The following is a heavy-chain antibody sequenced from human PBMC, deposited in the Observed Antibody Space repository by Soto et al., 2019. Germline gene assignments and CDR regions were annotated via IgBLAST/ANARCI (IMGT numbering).Heavy chain of an antibody. CDR1: GGTFSSYA. Sequence: ASVKVSCKASGGTFSSYAITWVRQAPGQGLEWMGGIIPIFGTANYAQKFQGRITITADESTSTVYMELSSLRSEDTAVYYCARSRISLIVVVIAFYAMDVWGQGTTVTVSS. J-gene: IGHJ6*02. V-gene: IGHV1-69*13. CDR3: ARSRISLIVVVIAFYAMDV. CDR2: IIPIFGTA. D-gene: IGHD3-22*01.